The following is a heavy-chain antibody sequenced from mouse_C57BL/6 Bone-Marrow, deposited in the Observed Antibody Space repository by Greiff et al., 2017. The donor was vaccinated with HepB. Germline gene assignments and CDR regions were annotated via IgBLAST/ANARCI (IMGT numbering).Heavy chain of an antibody. J-gene: IGHJ2*01. CDR1: GYTFTSYW. D-gene: IGHD3-2*02. Sequence: VQLQQPGAELVKPGASVKLSCKASGYTFTSYWMHWVKQRPGRGLEWIGRIDPNSGGTKYNEKFKSKATLTVDKPSGTAYMQLSSLTSEDSAVYYCARERSSGYETFDYWGQGTTLTVSS. V-gene: IGHV1-72*01. CDR2: IDPNSGGT. CDR3: ARERSSGYETFDY.